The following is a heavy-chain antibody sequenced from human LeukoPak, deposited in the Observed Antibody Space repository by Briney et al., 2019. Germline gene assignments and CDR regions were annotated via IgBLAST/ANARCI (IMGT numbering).Heavy chain of an antibody. CDR2: ISSSSSYI. D-gene: IGHD7-27*01. CDR3: ASHWGSDWYFDL. J-gene: IGHJ2*01. CDR1: GFTFSSYS. V-gene: IGHV3-21*01. Sequence: GGSLRLSCAASGFTFSSYSMNWVRQAPGKGLEWVSSISSSSSYIYYADSVKGRFTISRDNAKNSLYLQMNSLRAEDTAMHCCASHWGSDWYFDLWGRGTLVTVSS.